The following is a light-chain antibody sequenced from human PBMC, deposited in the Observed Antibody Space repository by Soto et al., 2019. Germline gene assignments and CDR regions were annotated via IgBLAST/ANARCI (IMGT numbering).Light chain of an antibody. CDR2: DAS. CDR3: QQYDIWPLP. J-gene: IGKJ4*01. V-gene: IGKV3-15*01. Sequence: ENVLTQSPGTLSLSPGERATLSCRASQSVSNSNLAWYQQKRGQSPRLLIYDASTRATGIPDRFSGSGSGAEFTLTISSLQSEDFAVYYCQQYDIWPLPFGEVTNVDIK. CDR1: QSVSNSN.